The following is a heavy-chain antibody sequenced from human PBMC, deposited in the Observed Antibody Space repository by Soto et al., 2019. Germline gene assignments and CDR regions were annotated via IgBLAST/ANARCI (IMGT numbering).Heavy chain of an antibody. V-gene: IGHV4-31*03. J-gene: IGHJ5*02. Sequence: QVQLQESGPGLVKPSQTLSLTCTVSGGSISSGGYYWSWIRQHPGKGLEWIGYIYYSGSTYYNASLKSRVTIAEDTSKNHFDLRLSSVTAADTAVYHGAGVGHYCSGGSCYGGQAGWFDPWGQGTLVTVSS. CDR3: AGVGHYCSGGSCYGGQAGWFDP. CDR2: IYYSGST. D-gene: IGHD2-15*01. CDR1: GGSISSGGYY.